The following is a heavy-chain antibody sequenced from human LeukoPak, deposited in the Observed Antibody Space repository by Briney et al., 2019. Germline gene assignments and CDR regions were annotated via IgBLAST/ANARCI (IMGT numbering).Heavy chain of an antibody. CDR3: ARREKRSGAFDI. J-gene: IGHJ3*02. CDR2: IYHSGST. Sequence: SETLSLTCAVSGYSITSAYYWGWIRQPPGKGLEWIGGIYHSGSTYYNPSLKSRVTISVDTTKNQFSLRLSSVTAADTAVCYCARREKRSGAFDIWGQGTMVTVSS. CDR1: GYSITSAYY. V-gene: IGHV4-38-2*01.